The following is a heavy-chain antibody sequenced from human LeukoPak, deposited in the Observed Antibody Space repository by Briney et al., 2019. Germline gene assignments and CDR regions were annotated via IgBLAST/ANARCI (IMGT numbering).Heavy chain of an antibody. J-gene: IGHJ4*02. CDR3: TTDFPVILEYSSSWYDYFDY. CDR2: IKSKTDGGTT. D-gene: IGHD6-13*01. Sequence: PGGSLRLSCAASGFTFSNAWMSWVRQAPGKGLEWVGRIKSKTDGGTTDYAAPVKGRFTISRDDSKNTLYLQMNSLKTEDTAVYYCTTDFPVILEYSSSWYDYFDYWGQGTLVTVSS. CDR1: GFTFSNAW. V-gene: IGHV3-15*01.